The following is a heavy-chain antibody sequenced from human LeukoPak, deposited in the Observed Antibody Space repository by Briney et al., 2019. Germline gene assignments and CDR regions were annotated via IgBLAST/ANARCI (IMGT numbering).Heavy chain of an antibody. D-gene: IGHD3-22*01. Sequence: GGSLRLSCAAAGFTFSTYGMHWVRQALGKGLGGVAFIQYDGNNKYYADSVKGRFTISRDNSKNTLYLQMNSLTTDDTAVYYCAKPPHNTGYYDCWGQGTLVTVSS. J-gene: IGHJ4*02. CDR1: GFTFSTYG. CDR2: IQYDGNNK. CDR3: AKPPHNTGYYDC. V-gene: IGHV3-30*02.